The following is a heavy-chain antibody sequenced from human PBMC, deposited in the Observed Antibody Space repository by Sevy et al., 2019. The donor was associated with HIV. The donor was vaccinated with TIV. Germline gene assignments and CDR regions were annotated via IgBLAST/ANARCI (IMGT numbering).Heavy chain of an antibody. D-gene: IGHD3-16*01. CDR3: ARDMGGGPPEY. J-gene: IGHJ4*02. CDR2: IYYSGST. Sequence: SETLSLTCTVSGGSISSYYWSWIRQPPGKGLEWIGYIYYSGSTNYNPSLKSRVTISVDTSKNQFSLRLSSVTAADTAVYYCARDMGGGPPEYSGQGTLVTVSS. CDR1: GGSISSYY. V-gene: IGHV4-59*01.